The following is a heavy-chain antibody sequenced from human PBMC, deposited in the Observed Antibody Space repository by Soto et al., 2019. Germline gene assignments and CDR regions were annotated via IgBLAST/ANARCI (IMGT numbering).Heavy chain of an antibody. CDR2: IKQDGSEE. CDR3: ARIHGAYYAWDY. J-gene: IGHJ4*02. CDR1: GFTFSTYW. Sequence: EVQLVESGGGLVQPGGSLRLSCAASGFTFSTYWMSWVRQAPGKGLEWVANIKQDGSEEYYVDSVKGRFTISRDNAKNSLYLQMNSLRGEDTAVYYCARIHGAYYAWDYWGQGTLVTVSS. D-gene: IGHD3-10*01. V-gene: IGHV3-7*04.